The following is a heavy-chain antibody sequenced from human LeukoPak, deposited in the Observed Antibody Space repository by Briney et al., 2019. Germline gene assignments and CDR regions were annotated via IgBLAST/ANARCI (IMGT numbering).Heavy chain of an antibody. Sequence: PSETLSLTCTVSGGSISSGDYYWSWLRQPPGMGLVWVGYIYYSGSTYYNPSLKSRVTISVDTSKNQFSLKLSSVTAADTAVYYCARPPYYYDSSGQDWGQGTLVTVSS. V-gene: IGHV4-30-4*08. CDR1: GGSISSGDYY. CDR3: ARPPYYYDSSGQD. D-gene: IGHD3-22*01. CDR2: IYYSGST. J-gene: IGHJ4*02.